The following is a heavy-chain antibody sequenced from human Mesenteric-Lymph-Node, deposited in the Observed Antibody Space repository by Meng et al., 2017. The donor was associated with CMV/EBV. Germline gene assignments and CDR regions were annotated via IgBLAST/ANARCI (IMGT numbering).Heavy chain of an antibody. Sequence: SETLSLTCTVSGGSISSSSYYWNWIRQPPGKGLEWIGNIFYTGSTYNNPSLKSRVTISVDTSKNQFSLKLSSVTAADTAVYYCAPSYYDFWSGYYTFNWFDPWGQGTLVTAPQ. CDR2: IFYTGST. CDR1: GGSISSSSYY. V-gene: IGHV4-39*01. J-gene: IGHJ5*02. D-gene: IGHD3-3*01. CDR3: APSYYDFWSGYYTFNWFDP.